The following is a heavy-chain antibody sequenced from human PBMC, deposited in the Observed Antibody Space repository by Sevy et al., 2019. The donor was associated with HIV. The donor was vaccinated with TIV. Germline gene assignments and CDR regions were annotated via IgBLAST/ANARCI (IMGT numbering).Heavy chain of an antibody. V-gene: IGHV3-30*18. D-gene: IGHD2-15*01. CDR2: VSYDGAEK. J-gene: IGHJ4*02. Sequence: GGSLRLSCAASGFIFNNYDMYWIRQAPGKGLEWVATVSYDGAEKDYADIVKGRFTISSDSSRSMLYLQMSSLRPEDTGVYFCAKDMVDCSGGTCYSGAVSPFESWGQGTLVTVSS. CDR3: AKDMVDCSGGTCYSGAVSPFES. CDR1: GFIFNNYD.